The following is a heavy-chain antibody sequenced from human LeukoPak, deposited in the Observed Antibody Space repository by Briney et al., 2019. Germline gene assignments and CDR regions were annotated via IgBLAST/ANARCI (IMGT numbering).Heavy chain of an antibody. CDR3: AKDHRYSSSSPSGY. D-gene: IGHD6-6*01. Sequence: GGSLRLSCAASGFTFSSYAMSWVRQAPGKWLEWVSAISGSGGSTYYADSVKGRFTIYRDNSKNTLYLQMNSLRAEDTAVYYCAKDHRYSSSSPSGYWGQGTLVTVSS. CDR2: ISGSGGST. CDR1: GFTFSSYA. V-gene: IGHV3-23*01. J-gene: IGHJ4*02.